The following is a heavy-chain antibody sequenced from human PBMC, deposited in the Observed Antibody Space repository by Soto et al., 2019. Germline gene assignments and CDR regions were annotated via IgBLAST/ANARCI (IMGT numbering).Heavy chain of an antibody. CDR1: GGTFSSYA. D-gene: IGHD1-1*01. V-gene: IGHV1-69*13. Sequence: SVKVSCKASGGTFSSYAISWVGQAPGQGLEWMGGIIPIFGTANYAQKFQGRVTITADESTSTAYMELSSLRSEDTAVYYCARDSLMERPDFSIGYSYGMEVWGQGTTVIVSS. CDR3: ARDSLMERPDFSIGYSYGMEV. CDR2: IIPIFGTA. J-gene: IGHJ6*01.